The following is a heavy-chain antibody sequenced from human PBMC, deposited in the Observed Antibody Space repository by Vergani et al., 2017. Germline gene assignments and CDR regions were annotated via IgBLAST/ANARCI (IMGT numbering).Heavy chain of an antibody. Sequence: QVQLVESGGGVVQPGGSLRLSCAASGFTFSSYGMHWVRQAPGKGLEWVAFIRYDGSNKYYADSVKGRFTISRDNSKNTLYLQMNSLRVEDTAVYYCARDSEVAVAGAFDIWGQGTMVTVSS. CDR2: IRYDGSNK. CDR3: ARDSEVAVAGAFDI. J-gene: IGHJ3*02. V-gene: IGHV3-30*02. D-gene: IGHD6-19*01. CDR1: GFTFSSYG.